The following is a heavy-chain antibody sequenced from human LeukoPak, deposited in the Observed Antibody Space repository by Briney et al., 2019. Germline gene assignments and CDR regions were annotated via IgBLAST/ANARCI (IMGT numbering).Heavy chain of an antibody. CDR3: AKVLADSSGYYYGVLDY. J-gene: IGHJ4*02. Sequence: GGSLRLSCAASGFTFSSYAMSWVRQAPGKGLEWVSAISGSGGSTYYADSVKGRFTISRDNSKNTLYLQMNSLRAEDTAVYYCAKVLADSSGYYYGVLDYWGQGTLVTVSS. D-gene: IGHD3-22*01. CDR1: GFTFSSYA. CDR2: ISGSGGST. V-gene: IGHV3-23*01.